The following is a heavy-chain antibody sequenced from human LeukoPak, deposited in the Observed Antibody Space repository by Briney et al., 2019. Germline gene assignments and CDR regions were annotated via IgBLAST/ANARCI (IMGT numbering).Heavy chain of an antibody. J-gene: IGHJ5*02. CDR2: ISVYTNYT. V-gene: IGHV1-18*04. CDR3: ARDPTPTMYGDNNWFDP. Sequence: ASVKLSCKASGYTFTSCGINWVRQAPGQGLEWMAWISVYTNYTNYAQKFQDRVTMTTDTSTSTAYMELRSLRSDDTAVYYCARDPTPTMYGDNNWFDPWGQGTLVIVSS. D-gene: IGHD2-21*02. CDR1: GYTFTSCG.